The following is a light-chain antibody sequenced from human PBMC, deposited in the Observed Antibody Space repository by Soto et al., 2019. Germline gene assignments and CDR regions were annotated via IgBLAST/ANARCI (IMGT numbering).Light chain of an antibody. CDR1: QSVSSY. CDR2: DAS. Sequence: EIVLTQSPATLSLSPGERATLSCRASQSVSSYLAWYQQKPGQAPRLLIYDASNRATGIPARFSGSGSGTDFTLTISSLEPEDFAVYYCQQYGSSRTFGGGTTVDI. CDR3: QQYGSSRT. V-gene: IGKV3-11*01. J-gene: IGKJ4*01.